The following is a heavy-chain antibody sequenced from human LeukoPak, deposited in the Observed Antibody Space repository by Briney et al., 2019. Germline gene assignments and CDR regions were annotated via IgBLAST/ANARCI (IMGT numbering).Heavy chain of an antibody. Sequence: PGGSLRLSCAASGFTFSSYAVSWVRQAPGKGLGWVSAISGSGGGTYYADSVKGRFTISRDNSKNTLYLQMTSLSTEDTAVYYCAKTTTGYSSGRYPGWPVDYWGQGTLVTVSS. V-gene: IGHV3-23*01. CDR2: ISGSGGGT. J-gene: IGHJ4*02. CDR1: GFTFSSYA. CDR3: AKTTTGYSSGRYPGWPVDY. D-gene: IGHD6-19*01.